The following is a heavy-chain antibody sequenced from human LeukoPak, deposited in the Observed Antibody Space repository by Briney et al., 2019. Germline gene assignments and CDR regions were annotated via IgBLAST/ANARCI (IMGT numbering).Heavy chain of an antibody. CDR3: AGNGYFVSSGWAKYFDS. V-gene: IGHV3-7*01. CDR2: IKQDGSEK. CDR1: GFTFSSYW. J-gene: IGHJ4*02. D-gene: IGHD6-19*01. Sequence: GGSLRLSCAASGFTFSSYWMSWVRQAPGKGLEWVANIKQDGSEKYYVDSVRGRFTISRDNAKNSLYLQMNSLRAEDTAVYYCAGNGYFVSSGWAKYFDSWGQGTLVTVSS.